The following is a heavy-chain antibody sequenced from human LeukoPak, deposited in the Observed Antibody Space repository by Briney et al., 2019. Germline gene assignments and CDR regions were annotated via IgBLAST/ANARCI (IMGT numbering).Heavy chain of an antibody. Sequence: PGGSLRLSCAASGFTFSTYAMTWFRQAPGKGLEWVSAVRGSGTATYYADSVKGRFTIFRDNSNNRLYLQMNSLRAEDTAIYYCVKTSRRDSTYDSPFDYWGQGTVVTVSS. CDR1: GFTFSTYA. D-gene: IGHD3-3*01. CDR2: VRGSGTAT. J-gene: IGHJ4*02. CDR3: VKTSRRDSTYDSPFDY. V-gene: IGHV3-23*01.